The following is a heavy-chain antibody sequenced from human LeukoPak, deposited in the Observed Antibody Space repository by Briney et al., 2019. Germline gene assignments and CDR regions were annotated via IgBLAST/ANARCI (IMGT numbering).Heavy chain of an antibody. CDR1: GLTFSDYY. CDR2: ISGSGTTI. Sequence: GGSLRLSCAASGLTFSDYYMTWIRQAPGKGLEWVSSISGSGTTIYSADSVRGRFTVSRDNAKNSLFLHMNSLRAEDTAVYYCAIQITMVVVVPYFDYWGQGTLVTVSS. CDR3: AIQITMVVVVPYFDY. D-gene: IGHD3-22*01. J-gene: IGHJ4*02. V-gene: IGHV3-11*04.